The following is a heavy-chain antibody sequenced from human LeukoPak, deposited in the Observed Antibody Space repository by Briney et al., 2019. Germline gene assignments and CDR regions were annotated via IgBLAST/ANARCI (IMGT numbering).Heavy chain of an antibody. CDR3: AKAHYGGNCPTTP. Sequence: PGGSLRLSCAASGFTFSTYAMHWVRQVPGKGLEWVAVISYVGSNKYYADSVKGRFTISRDNSKNTLYLQMNSLRAEDTAVYYCAKAHYGGNCPTTPWGQGTLVTVSS. J-gene: IGHJ5*02. CDR1: GFTFSTYA. D-gene: IGHD4-23*01. V-gene: IGHV3-30*04. CDR2: ISYVGSNK.